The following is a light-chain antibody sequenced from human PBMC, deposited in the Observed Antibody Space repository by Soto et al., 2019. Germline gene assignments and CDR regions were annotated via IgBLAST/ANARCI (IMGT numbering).Light chain of an antibody. V-gene: IGKV1-9*01. CDR2: AES. CDR3: QQLNSYPLP. Sequence: DIQLTQSPSFLSASVGDTVTVTCRASQGINSYLAWYQQRPGKAPKLLIYAESTLESGVPARFSGSGSGTEFTLTISSLQPEDFATYYCQQLNSYPLPFGGGTKVEIK. J-gene: IGKJ4*01. CDR1: QGINSY.